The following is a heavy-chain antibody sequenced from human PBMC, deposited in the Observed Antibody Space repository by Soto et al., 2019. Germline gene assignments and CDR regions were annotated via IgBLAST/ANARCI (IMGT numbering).Heavy chain of an antibody. V-gene: IGHV4-30-4*08. Sequence: SETLSLTFAVYGGPLSCYYWTWIRQPPGKCLEWIGYISYSGITYYNPSLKSRVTITVDTSKNQFSLKMSSVTAADTDVYYCAREAIGQHTPVAHLDYWGQGTLVTVSS. D-gene: IGHD6-13*01. CDR3: AREAIGQHTPVAHLDY. CDR1: GGPLSCYY. J-gene: IGHJ4*02. CDR2: ISYSGIT.